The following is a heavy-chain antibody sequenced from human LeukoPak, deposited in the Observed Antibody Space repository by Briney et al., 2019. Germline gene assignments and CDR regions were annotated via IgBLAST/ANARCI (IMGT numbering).Heavy chain of an antibody. J-gene: IGHJ4*02. V-gene: IGHV1-58*02. D-gene: IGHD3-10*01. CDR3: AAHGGSGSYYRDY. Sequence: SVKVSCKASGFTFTSSAMQWVRQARGQRLEWIGWIVVGSGNTNYAQEFQERVTITRDMSTSTAYMELNSLRSEDTAVYYCAAHGGSGSYYRDYWGQGTLVTVSS. CDR2: IVVGSGNT. CDR1: GFTFTSSA.